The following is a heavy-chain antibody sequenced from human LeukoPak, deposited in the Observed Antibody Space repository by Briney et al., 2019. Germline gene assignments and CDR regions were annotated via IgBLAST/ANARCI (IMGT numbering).Heavy chain of an antibody. D-gene: IGHD5-18*01. CDR2: IDSDGSST. J-gene: IGHJ4*02. Sequence: GGPLRLSCAASGFTFSTYWMHWVRQAPGKGLVWVSRIDSDGSSTTYADSVKGRFTISRDNAKNTLYLQMNSLRAADTAVYYCARVSTAVVPDYWGQGTLVTVSS. CDR1: GFTFSTYW. V-gene: IGHV3-74*01. CDR3: ARVSTAVVPDY.